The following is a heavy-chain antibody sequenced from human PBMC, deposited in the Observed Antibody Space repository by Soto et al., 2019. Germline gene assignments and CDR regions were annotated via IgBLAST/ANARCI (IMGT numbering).Heavy chain of an antibody. V-gene: IGHV5-51*01. D-gene: IGHD3-16*01. CDR3: ARLPRDDHKTGFRGVFDY. CDR2: IYPGDSGT. Sequence: PGESLKISCKGSGYTFNSYWIAWLRQMPGQGLEWMAIIYPGDSGTRYSPSFQGQVSSSVDRSTNIAYLQWTSLKASDTGIYFCARLPRDDHKTGFRGVFDYWGQGTLVTVSS. J-gene: IGHJ4*02. CDR1: GYTFNSYW.